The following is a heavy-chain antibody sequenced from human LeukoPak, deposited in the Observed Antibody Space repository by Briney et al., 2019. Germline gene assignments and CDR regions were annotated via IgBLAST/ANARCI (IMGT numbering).Heavy chain of an antibody. CDR3: ARSKAFGELFALDY. Sequence: SETLSLTCTVSGGSISSGDYYWSWIRQPPGKGLKWIGYICYSGSTYYNPSLKSRVTISVDTSKNQFSLKLSSVTAADTAVYYCARSKAFGELFALDYWGQGTLVTVSS. V-gene: IGHV4-30-4*01. CDR1: GGSISSGDYY. J-gene: IGHJ4*02. CDR2: ICYSGST. D-gene: IGHD3-10*01.